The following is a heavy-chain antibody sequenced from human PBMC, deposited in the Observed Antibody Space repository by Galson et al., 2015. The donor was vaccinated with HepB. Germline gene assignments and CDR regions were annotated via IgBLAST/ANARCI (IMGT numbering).Heavy chain of an antibody. J-gene: IGHJ5*02. D-gene: IGHD2-21*02. CDR3: ARHGRGTDCCTFDR. CDR1: RDSLSGYY. CDR2: VFYTGRA. Sequence: SETLSLTCTISRDSLSGYYWSWIRQSPGKGLEWLGSVFYTGRADYNPSLQRRLTILVDRSKNQVSLTVTSVTAEDTALYYCARHGRGTDCCTFDRWGHGILVTVSS. V-gene: IGHV4-59*08.